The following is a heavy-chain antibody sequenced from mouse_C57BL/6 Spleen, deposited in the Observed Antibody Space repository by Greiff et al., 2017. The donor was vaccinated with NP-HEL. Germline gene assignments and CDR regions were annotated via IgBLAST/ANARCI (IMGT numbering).Heavy chain of an antibody. CDR2: IDPEDGDT. J-gene: IGHJ3*01. Sequence: EVKLMESGAELVRPGASVKLSCTASGFNIKDYYMHWVKQRPEQGLEWIGRIDPEDGDTEYAPKFQGKATMTADTSSNTAYLQLSSLTSEDTAVYYCTKYYYGSSYVWFAYWGQGTLVTVSA. D-gene: IGHD1-1*01. CDR3: TKYYYGSSYVWFAY. V-gene: IGHV14-1*01. CDR1: GFNIKDYY.